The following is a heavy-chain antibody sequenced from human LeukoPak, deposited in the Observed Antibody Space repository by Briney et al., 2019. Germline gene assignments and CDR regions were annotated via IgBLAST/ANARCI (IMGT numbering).Heavy chain of an antibody. J-gene: IGHJ3*02. CDR2: IFYVGST. V-gene: IGHV4-59*11. D-gene: IGHD3-22*01. Sequence: SETLSLTCTVSGDSIGSHYWSWIRQPPGKGLEWIGYIFYVGSTNYNPSLKSRVTISVDTSKNQFSLKLNSVTAADAAVYYCARDYYDSRGEAFDIWGQGTMVTVSS. CDR1: GDSIGSHY. CDR3: ARDYYDSRGEAFDI.